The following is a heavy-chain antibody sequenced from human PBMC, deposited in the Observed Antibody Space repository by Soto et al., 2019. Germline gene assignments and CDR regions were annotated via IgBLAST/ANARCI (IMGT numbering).Heavy chain of an antibody. J-gene: IGHJ5*02. CDR2: IKSKTDGGTT. Sequence: SVSNAWMNWVRQAPGKGLECVGRIKSKTDGGTTDYAAPVKGRFTISRDDSKNTLYLQMNSLKTEDTAVYYCTTFSGSWFDPWGQGTLVTVSS. CDR3: TTFSGSWFDP. V-gene: IGHV3-15*07. CDR1: SVSNAW. D-gene: IGHD1-26*01.